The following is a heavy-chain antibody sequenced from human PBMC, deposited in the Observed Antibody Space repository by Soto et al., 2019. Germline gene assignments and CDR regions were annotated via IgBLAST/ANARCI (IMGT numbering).Heavy chain of an antibody. V-gene: IGHV4-31*03. CDR2: IYYSGNT. J-gene: IGHJ5*02. CDR1: GGSISSGGYY. Sequence: SETLSLTCTVSGGSISSGGYYWSWIRQHPGKGLEWIGYIYYSGNTYYNPSLKSRVTISVDTSKNQFSLKLSSVTAADTAVYYCARDAAPVTEYCPARDCPTWFDPWGQGNLVTVSS. CDR3: ARDAAPVTEYCPARDCPTWFDP. D-gene: IGHD2-8*02.